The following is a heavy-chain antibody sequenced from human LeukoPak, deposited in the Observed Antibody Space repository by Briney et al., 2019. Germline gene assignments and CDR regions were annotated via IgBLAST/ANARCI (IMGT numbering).Heavy chain of an antibody. V-gene: IGHV3-7*01. Sequence: GGSLRLSCAASGFIYTNHWMSWVRQAPGKGLDWVANIKEDESAKFYADSVRGRFTISRDNAKNSVYLEMNNLRVEDTAVCYCARAVDVADYWGRGTLVTVSS. J-gene: IGHJ4*02. CDR3: ARAVDVADY. D-gene: IGHD3-16*01. CDR1: GFIYTNHW. CDR2: IKEDESAK.